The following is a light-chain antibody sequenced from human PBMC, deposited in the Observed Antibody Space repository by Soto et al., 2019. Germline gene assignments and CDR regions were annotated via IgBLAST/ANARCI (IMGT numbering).Light chain of an antibody. J-gene: IGLJ1*01. Sequence: QSALTQPPSVSGSPGQSVTISCTGTSSDVGAYNRVSWYQQPPGAAPKLMICDVSNRPSGVPERFSGSKSGNTASLTIFGLQAEDEADYYCSSFTTSSTYVFGTGTKVT. CDR1: SSDVGAYNR. V-gene: IGLV2-18*02. CDR2: DVS. CDR3: SSFTTSSTYV.